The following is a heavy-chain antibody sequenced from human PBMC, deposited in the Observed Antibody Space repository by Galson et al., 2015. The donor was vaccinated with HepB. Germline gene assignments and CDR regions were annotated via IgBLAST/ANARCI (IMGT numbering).Heavy chain of an antibody. Sequence: SLRLSCAASGFTFSSYALSWVRLAPGTGLEWVSSITPSGDYTFYAASVRGRSTISRDNSKNTLYLQMNSLGAGDTAVYYCAKGGAVDPPPSSFASWGQGTLVTVPS. V-gene: IGHV3-23*01. CDR3: AKGGAVDPPPSSFAS. CDR2: ITPSGDYT. CDR1: GFTFSSYA. J-gene: IGHJ4*02. D-gene: IGHD6-19*01.